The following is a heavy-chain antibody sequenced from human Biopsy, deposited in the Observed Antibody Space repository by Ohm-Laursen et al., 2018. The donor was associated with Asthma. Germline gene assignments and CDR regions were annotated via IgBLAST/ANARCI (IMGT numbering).Heavy chain of an antibody. CDR3: ARAVDYSHYYGIDV. D-gene: IGHD3-10*01. CDR1: GYTFNSAG. V-gene: IGHV1-18*01. Sequence: VASVKVSCKTSGYTFNSAGITWVRQAPGQGLEWMGWISVYNGNTKVAQKLRDRVTMITDTSTSTAYMELRSLRSEDTAVYFCARAVDYSHYYGIDVWGQGPSFTVS. CDR2: ISVYNGNT. J-gene: IGHJ6*02.